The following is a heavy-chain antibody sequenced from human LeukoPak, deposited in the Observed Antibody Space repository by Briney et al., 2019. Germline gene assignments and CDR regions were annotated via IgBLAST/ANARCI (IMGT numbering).Heavy chain of an antibody. J-gene: IGHJ5*02. CDR2: IFYSGNT. Sequence: SKTLSLTCTVSGGSISSSNYYWGWIRQPPGKGLEWTGSIFYSGNTYYNPSLKSRVTISVDTSKNQFSLKLSSVTAADTAVYYCAREASITILTYNWFDPWGQGTLVAVSS. V-gene: IGHV4-39*07. CDR3: AREASITILTYNWFDP. D-gene: IGHD3-3*01. CDR1: GGSISSSNYY.